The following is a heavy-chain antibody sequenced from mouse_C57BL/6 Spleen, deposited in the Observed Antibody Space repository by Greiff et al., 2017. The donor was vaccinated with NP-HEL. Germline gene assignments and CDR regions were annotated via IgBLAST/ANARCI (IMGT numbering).Heavy chain of an antibody. Sequence: QVQLQQSGPGLVQPSQSLSITCTVSGFSLTSYGVHWVRQSPGKGLEWLGVIWSGGSTDYNAAFISRLSISKDNSKSQVFFKMNSLQADDTAIYYCAREGGYPFAYWGQGTLVTVSA. V-gene: IGHV2-2*01. J-gene: IGHJ3*01. CDR2: IWSGGST. D-gene: IGHD2-2*01. CDR1: GFSLTSYG. CDR3: AREGGYPFAY.